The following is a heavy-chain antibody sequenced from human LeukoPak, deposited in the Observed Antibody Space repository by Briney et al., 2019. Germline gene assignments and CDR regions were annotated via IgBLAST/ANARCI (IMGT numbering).Heavy chain of an antibody. V-gene: IGHV3-11*01. Sequence: GGSLRLSCAASGFTFSDYYMSWIRQAPGKGLEWVSYSSSNGSTIYYADSVKGRFTISRDNAKNSLYLQMNSLRAEDTAVYYCARDVVVVPAPPYYYSMDVWGQGTTVTVSS. CDR1: GFTFSDYY. CDR3: ARDVVVVPAPPYYYSMDV. J-gene: IGHJ6*02. CDR2: SSSNGSTI. D-gene: IGHD2-2*01.